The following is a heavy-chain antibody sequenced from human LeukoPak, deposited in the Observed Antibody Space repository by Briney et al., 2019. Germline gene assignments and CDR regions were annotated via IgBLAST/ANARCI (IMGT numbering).Heavy chain of an antibody. V-gene: IGHV1-69*04. CDR2: IIPILGIA. CDR1: GGTFSSYT. CDR3: ARDIRDYGGNLPSDY. J-gene: IGHJ4*02. D-gene: IGHD4-23*01. Sequence: GASVKVPCKASGGTFSSYTISWVRQAPGQGLEWMGRIIPILGIANYAQKFQGRVTITADKSTSTAYMELSSLRSEDTAVYYCARDIRDYGGNLPSDYWGQGTLVTVSS.